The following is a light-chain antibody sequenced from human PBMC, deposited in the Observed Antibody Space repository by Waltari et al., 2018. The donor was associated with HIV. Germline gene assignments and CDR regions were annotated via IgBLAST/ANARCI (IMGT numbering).Light chain of an antibody. CDR1: QGLAGA. CDR2: DAS. J-gene: IGKJ4*01. Sequence: AIQLTQTPSSLSASVGDRVTITCRASQGLAGALAWYQQKPGKAPNLLIYDASILHTGVPSRFSGSGSATDFTRTISSLQPEDFATYYCQQFNSYPRTFGGGTKVEVK. CDR3: QQFNSYPRT. V-gene: IGKV1-13*02.